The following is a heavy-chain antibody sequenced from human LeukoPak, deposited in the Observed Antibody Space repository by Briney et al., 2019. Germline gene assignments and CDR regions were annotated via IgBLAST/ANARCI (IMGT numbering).Heavy chain of an antibody. J-gene: IGHJ4*02. D-gene: IGHD3-9*01. CDR2: INSNGGRT. CDR3: AREDTYYDILTGYSLSYYFDY. CDR1: GFTFSTCP. V-gene: IGHV3-64*02. Sequence: GGSLRLSCVALGFTFSTCPMYWVRQAPGKGLELVSSINSNGGRTYYADSMKGRFTISRDNSKNTLYLQMDSLRAEDTAVYYCAREDTYYDILTGYSLSYYFDYWGQGTLVTVSS.